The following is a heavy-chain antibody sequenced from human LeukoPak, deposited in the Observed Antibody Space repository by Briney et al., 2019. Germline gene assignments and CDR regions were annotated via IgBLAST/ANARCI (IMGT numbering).Heavy chain of an antibody. J-gene: IGHJ3*02. D-gene: IGHD3-22*01. CDR3: ARLTGRSYYYDSSGYYYDAFDI. Sequence: SETLSLTCTVSGGSISSYYWSWIRQPPGKGLEWIGYIYYSGSTNYNPSLKSRVTISVDTSKNQFSLKLSSVTAADTAVYYRARLTGRSYYYDSSGYYYDAFDIWGQGTMVTVSS. V-gene: IGHV4-59*08. CDR1: GGSISSYY. CDR2: IYYSGST.